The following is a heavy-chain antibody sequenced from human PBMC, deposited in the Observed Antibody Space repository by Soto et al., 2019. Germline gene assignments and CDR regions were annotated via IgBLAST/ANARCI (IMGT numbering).Heavy chain of an antibody. D-gene: IGHD4-17*01. V-gene: IGHV4-59*08. Sequence: SETLSLTCTVSGGYISSYYWSWIRQPPGKGLEWIGYIYYSGSTNYNPSLKSRVTISVDTSKNQFSLKLSSVTAADTAVYYCARLRNHDCGDPRAYYFDYWGQGTLVTVSS. CDR3: ARLRNHDCGDPRAYYFDY. CDR2: IYYSGST. CDR1: GGYISSYY. J-gene: IGHJ4*02.